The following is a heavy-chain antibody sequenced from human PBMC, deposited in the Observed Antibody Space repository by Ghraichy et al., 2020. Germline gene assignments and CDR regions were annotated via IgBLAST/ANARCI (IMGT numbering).Heavy chain of an antibody. Sequence: ASVKVSCKASGYTFTSYGISWVRQAPGQGLEGMGWISAYNGNTNYAQKFQGRVTMTTDTSTSTAYMELRSLRSDDTAVYYCAREWGVTRGYDSTTGDYYYYGMDVWGQGTTVTVSS. CDR2: ISAYNGNT. J-gene: IGHJ6*02. D-gene: IGHD5/OR15-5a*01. V-gene: IGHV1-18*01. CDR3: AREWGVTRGYDSTTGDYYYYGMDV. CDR1: GYTFTSYG.